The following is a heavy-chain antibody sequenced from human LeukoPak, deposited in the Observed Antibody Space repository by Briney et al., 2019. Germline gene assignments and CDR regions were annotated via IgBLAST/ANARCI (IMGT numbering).Heavy chain of an antibody. CDR3: AKEMVRGVIIIGRGMDV. V-gene: IGHV3-9*01. CDR1: GFTFDDFA. J-gene: IGHJ6*02. D-gene: IGHD3-10*01. Sequence: GRSLRLSCAASGFTFDDFAMHWVRQAPGKCLEWVSGISGNSGTIGYADSVKGRFTISRDNDKNSLYLQMSSLRAEDTALYYCAKEMVRGVIIIGRGMDVWGQGTTVTVSS. CDR2: ISGNSGTI.